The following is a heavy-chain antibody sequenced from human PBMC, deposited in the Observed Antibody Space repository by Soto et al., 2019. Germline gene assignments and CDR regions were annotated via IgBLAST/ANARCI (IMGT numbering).Heavy chain of an antibody. CDR2: ISGSSGST. CDR3: AKDTVDYPAGGLPEPYGMDV. D-gene: IGHD4-17*01. V-gene: IGHV3-23*01. CDR1: GFTFSSYA. J-gene: IGHJ6*02. Sequence: PGGSLRLSCAASGFTFSSYAMSWVRQAPGKGLERVSAISGSSGSTYYADSVKGRFTISRDNSKNTLYLQMNSLRDEDTAVYYCAKDTVDYPAGGLPEPYGMDVWGQGTMVTVSS.